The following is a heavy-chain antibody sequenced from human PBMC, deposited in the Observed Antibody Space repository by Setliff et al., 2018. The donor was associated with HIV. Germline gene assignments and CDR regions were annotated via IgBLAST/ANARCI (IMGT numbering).Heavy chain of an antibody. D-gene: IGHD6-13*01. CDR3: AREVPAPYSSSWYFGLDY. CDR1: GESISSSGYY. Sequence: PSETRSLTCTVAGESISSSGYYWAWIRQPPGKGLEWIGYIFYSGSTNYNPSLRSRVTISVDTSKNQFSLKLSSVTAADTAISYCAREVPAPYSSSWYFGLDYWGQGTLVTVSS. V-gene: IGHV4-61*05. J-gene: IGHJ4*02. CDR2: IFYSGST.